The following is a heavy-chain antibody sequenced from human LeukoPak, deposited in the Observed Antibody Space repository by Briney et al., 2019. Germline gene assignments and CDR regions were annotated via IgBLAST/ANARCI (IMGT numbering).Heavy chain of an antibody. V-gene: IGHV3-33*01. Sequence: GGSLRLSCAASGFTFSSYGMHWVRQAPGKGLEWVAVIWYDGSNKYYADSVKGRFTISRDNSKNTLYLQMNSLRAEDTAVYYCARDLGAVAGTGAGPYWFDPWGQGTLATVSS. J-gene: IGHJ5*02. CDR3: ARDLGAVAGTGAGPYWFDP. CDR1: GFTFSSYG. CDR2: IWYDGSNK. D-gene: IGHD6-19*01.